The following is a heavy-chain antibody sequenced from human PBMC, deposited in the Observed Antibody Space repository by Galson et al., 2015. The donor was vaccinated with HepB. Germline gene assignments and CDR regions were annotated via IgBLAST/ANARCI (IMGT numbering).Heavy chain of an antibody. CDR3: ARDRGMVRGVAREKTNWFDP. V-gene: IGHV1-3*01. J-gene: IGHJ5*02. CDR1: GYTFTSYA. Sequence: QSGAEVKKPGESLKTSCKASGYTFTSYAMHWVRQAPGQRLEWMGWINAGNGNTKYSQKFQGRVTITRDTSASTAYMELSSLRSEDTAVYYCARDRGMVRGVAREKTNWFDPWGQGTLVTVSS. CDR2: INAGNGNT. D-gene: IGHD3-10*01.